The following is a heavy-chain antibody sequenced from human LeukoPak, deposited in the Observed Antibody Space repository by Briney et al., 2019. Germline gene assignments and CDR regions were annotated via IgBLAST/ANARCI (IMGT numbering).Heavy chain of an antibody. CDR2: MNPNSGNT. CDR1: GYTFTSYD. J-gene: IGHJ3*02. CDR3: ATWGYDILTGYPFDI. V-gene: IGHV1-8*01. D-gene: IGHD3-9*01. Sequence: ASVKVSCKASGYTFTSYDINWVRQATGQGLEWMGWMNPNSGNTGYAQKFQGRVTMTRNTSISTAYMELSSLRSEDTAVYYSATWGYDILTGYPFDIWGQGTMVTVSS.